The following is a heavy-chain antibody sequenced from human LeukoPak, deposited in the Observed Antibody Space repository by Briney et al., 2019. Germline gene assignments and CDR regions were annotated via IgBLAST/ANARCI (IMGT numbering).Heavy chain of an antibody. J-gene: IGHJ3*02. CDR3: ARAHGDLDDAFDI. D-gene: IGHD4-17*01. Sequence: PSETLSLTCAVSGGSISSSNWWSWVRQPPGKGLEWIGEIYHSGSTNYNPSLKSRVTISVDKSKNQFSLKLSSVTAADTAVYYCARAHGDLDDAFDIWGQGTMVTVSS. CDR2: IYHSGST. V-gene: IGHV4-4*02. CDR1: GGSISSSNW.